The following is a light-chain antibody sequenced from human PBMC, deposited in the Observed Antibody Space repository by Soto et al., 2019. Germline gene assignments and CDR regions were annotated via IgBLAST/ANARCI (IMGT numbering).Light chain of an antibody. Sequence: DIQMTQSPSSVSASVGDRVTITCRASQAISTWLAWYKQKPGKAPKLLIYAASNLQTGVPSRFSGSGYGTYFTLTISSLQPEDFATDYCQQANSFPRTFGQGTKVEIK. V-gene: IGKV1D-12*01. J-gene: IGKJ1*01. CDR3: QQANSFPRT. CDR1: QAISTW. CDR2: AAS.